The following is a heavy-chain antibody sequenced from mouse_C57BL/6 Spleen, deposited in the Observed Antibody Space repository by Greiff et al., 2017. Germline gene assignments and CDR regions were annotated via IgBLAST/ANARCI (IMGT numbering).Heavy chain of an antibody. Sequence: QVQLQQPGAELVKPGASVKLSCKASGYTFTSYWMQWVKQRPGQGLEWIGEIDPSDRCTNYNQKFKGKATLTVDTSSSTAYMQLSSQTSEDSAVYYCERREYYGSRPLAYWGQGTLVTVSS. CDR3: ERREYYGSRPLAY. CDR2: IDPSDRCT. V-gene: IGHV1-50*01. CDR1: GYTFTSYW. D-gene: IGHD1-1*01. J-gene: IGHJ3*01.